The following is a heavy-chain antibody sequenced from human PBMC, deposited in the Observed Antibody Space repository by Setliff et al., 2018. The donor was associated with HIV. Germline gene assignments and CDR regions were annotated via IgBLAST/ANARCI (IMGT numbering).Heavy chain of an antibody. J-gene: IGHJ3*02. CDR3: AMREYRYGYADDFDI. CDR1: GGSISSHY. Sequence: SETLSLTCTVSGGSISSHYWSWIRQPPGKGLEWIGSIYYSGSTNCHPSLKSRVTISVDTSKNQFSLKLSAVTAADTAVYYCAMREYRYGYADDFDIWGQGTTVTVSS. V-gene: IGHV4-59*11. D-gene: IGHD5-18*01. CDR2: IYYSGST.